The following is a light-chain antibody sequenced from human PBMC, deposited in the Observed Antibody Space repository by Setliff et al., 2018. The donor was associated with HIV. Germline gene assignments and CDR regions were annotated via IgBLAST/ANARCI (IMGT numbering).Light chain of an antibody. J-gene: IGKJ5*01. CDR1: QSISRY. CDR3: QQSYSTPRYT. CDR2: AAS. Sequence: DIQMTQSPSSLSAFVGDRVTIACRASQSISRYLNWYQQRPGKAPKLLIYAASSLQSGVPSRFSGSGSGTEFTLTISSLQPEDFATYYCQQSYSTPRYTFGQGTRLEIK. V-gene: IGKV1-39*01.